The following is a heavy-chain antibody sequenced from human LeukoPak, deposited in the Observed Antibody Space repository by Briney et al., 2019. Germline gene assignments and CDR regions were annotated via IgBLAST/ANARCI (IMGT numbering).Heavy chain of an antibody. Sequence: SGTLSLTCAVSGGSISSNNWWGWVRQPPGKGLEWIGEIYHSGSPNYNPSLKSRVTISVDKSRNHFSLNLSSVTAADTAVYYCARGRNWNLHFDYWGQGTLVTVSS. J-gene: IGHJ4*02. CDR3: ARGRNWNLHFDY. D-gene: IGHD1-7*01. CDR1: GGSISSNNW. V-gene: IGHV4-4*02. CDR2: IYHSGSP.